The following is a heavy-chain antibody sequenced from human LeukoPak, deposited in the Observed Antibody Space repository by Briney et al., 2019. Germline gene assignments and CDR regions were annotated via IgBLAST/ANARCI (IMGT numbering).Heavy chain of an antibody. CDR2: INPNSGST. CDR1: GYTFTGYY. Sequence: ASVKVSCEASGYTFTGYYMHWVRQAPGQGLEWMGWINPNSGSTNYAQKFQGRVTMTRDTSISTAYMELSRLRSDDTAVYYCAREGDYYDSSGYYFDYWGQGTLVTVSS. J-gene: IGHJ4*02. V-gene: IGHV1-2*02. CDR3: AREGDYYDSSGYYFDY. D-gene: IGHD3-22*01.